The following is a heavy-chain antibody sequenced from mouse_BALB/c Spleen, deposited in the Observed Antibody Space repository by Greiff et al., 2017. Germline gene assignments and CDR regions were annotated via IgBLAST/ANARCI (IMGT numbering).Heavy chain of an antibody. CDR2: ISSSGST. D-gene: IGHD1-1*01. Sequence: EVKLLESGPSLVKPSQTLSLTCSVTGDSITSGYWNWIRKFPGNKLEYMGYISSSGSTSYHPSLKSRISITRDTSKNQYYLQLNSVTTEDTATYYCARVKILRDFDVWGAGTTVTVSS. J-gene: IGHJ1*01. CDR1: GDSITSGY. CDR3: ARVKILRDFDV. V-gene: IGHV3-8*02.